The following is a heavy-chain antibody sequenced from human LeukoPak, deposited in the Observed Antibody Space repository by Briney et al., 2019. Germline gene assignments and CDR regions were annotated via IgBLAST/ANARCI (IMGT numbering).Heavy chain of an antibody. D-gene: IGHD2-15*01. V-gene: IGHV3-21*01. J-gene: IGHJ5*02. CDR2: ISSSSSYV. CDR1: GFTFSSYS. Sequence: GGSLRLSCAASGFTFSSYSMNWVRQAPGKGLEWVSSISSSSSYVYYADSVKGRFTISRDNAKNSLYLQMNSLRAEDTVVYYCARAALSTYWFDPWGQGTLVTVSS. CDR3: ARAALSTYWFDP.